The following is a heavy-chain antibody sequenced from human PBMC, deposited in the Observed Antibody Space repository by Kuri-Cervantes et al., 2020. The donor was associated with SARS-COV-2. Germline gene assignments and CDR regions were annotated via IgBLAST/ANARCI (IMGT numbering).Heavy chain of an antibody. D-gene: IGHD2-2*01. J-gene: IGHJ1*01. CDR3: AKDTGAYCSSTRCPGSVN. V-gene: IGHV4-34*01. CDR1: GGSFSGYY. Sequence: SQTLSLTCAVYGGSFSGYYWSWIRQPPGKGLEWIGEINHSGSTNYNPSLKSRVTISVDTSKNQFSLKLSSVTAADTAVYYCAKDTGAYCSSTRCPGSVNWGQGTLVTVSS. CDR2: INHSGST.